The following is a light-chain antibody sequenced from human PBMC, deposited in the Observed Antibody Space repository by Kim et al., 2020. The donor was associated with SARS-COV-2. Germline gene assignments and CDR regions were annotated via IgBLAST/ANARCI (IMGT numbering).Light chain of an antibody. Sequence: PVAPGEVSAPAGRTSQIVRSNLAQNQQKPGQAPRLLIYGASAGATGIPARFSGSGSGTEFTLTISSLQSEDFAVYYCRQYSNGWTFGPGTKVDIK. CDR1: QIVRSN. CDR2: GAS. V-gene: IGKV3-15*01. J-gene: IGKJ1*01. CDR3: RQYSNGWT.